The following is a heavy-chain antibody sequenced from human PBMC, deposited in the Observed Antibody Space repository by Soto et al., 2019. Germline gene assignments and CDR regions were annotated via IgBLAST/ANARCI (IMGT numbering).Heavy chain of an antibody. CDR1: GDSISSGGYY. J-gene: IGHJ5*02. CDR3: VRADCISTSCYFPWFDH. Sequence: SETLSLTCTVSGDSISSGGYYWTWIRQHPGQGLEWIGYIYYGGTTYSNPSLKRRDSISLDASMNEFSLKLRSVTAPDTAVYYCVRADCISTSCYFPWFDHWGQGTLVTVSS. D-gene: IGHD2-2*01. CDR2: IYYGGTT. V-gene: IGHV4-30-4*08.